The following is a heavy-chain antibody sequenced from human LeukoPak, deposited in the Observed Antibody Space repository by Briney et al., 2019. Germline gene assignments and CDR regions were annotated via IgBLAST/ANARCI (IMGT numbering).Heavy chain of an antibody. J-gene: IGHJ4*02. CDR1: GGSFSGYY. CDR3: TRGGDY. Sequence: WETLSLTCAVYGGSFSGYYWSWIRQPPGKGLEWIGKIDHSGNSNYNPSLKSRVTISVDTSKNQFSLKLTSVTAADAALYYCTRGGDYWGQGTLVTVSS. V-gene: IGHV4-34*01. CDR2: IDHSGNS.